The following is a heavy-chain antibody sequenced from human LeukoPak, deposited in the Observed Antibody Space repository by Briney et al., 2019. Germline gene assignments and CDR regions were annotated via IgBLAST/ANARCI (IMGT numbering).Heavy chain of an antibody. J-gene: IGHJ3*02. CDR1: GFTFSSYA. CDR3: AREIPLRGRHAFDI. V-gene: IGHV3-74*01. Sequence: GGSLRLSCAASGFTFSSYAMSWVRQAPGKGLVWVSRINSDGSSTSYADSVKGRFTISRDNAKNTLYLQMNSLRAEDTAVYYCAREIPLRGRHAFDIWGQGTMVTVSS. CDR2: INSDGSST.